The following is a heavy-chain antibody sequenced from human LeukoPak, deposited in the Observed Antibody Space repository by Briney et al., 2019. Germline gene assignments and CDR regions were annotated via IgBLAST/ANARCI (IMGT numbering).Heavy chain of an antibody. J-gene: IGHJ5*01. CDR2: IYYSGST. V-gene: IGHV4-59*01. CDR3: ARNHGGWFDS. CDR1: GGSISSYY. D-gene: IGHD4-23*01. Sequence: PETLSPTCTVSGGSISSYYWSWIRQPPGKGLEWIGYIYYSGSTKYNPSLKSRVTISVDTSKNQFTLKLSSVTAADTAVYYCARNHGGWFDSWGQGTLVTVSS.